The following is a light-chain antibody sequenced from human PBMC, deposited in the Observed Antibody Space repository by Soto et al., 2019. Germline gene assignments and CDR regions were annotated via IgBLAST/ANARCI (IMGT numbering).Light chain of an antibody. J-gene: IGKJ4*01. Sequence: EIGLTQSPGTLSLSPGERATLSCRASQSVSSTYLAWYQQKPGQAPRLLIYGASSRATGIPDRFSGSGSGTDFTLTISRLAPEDFAVYYCQHYGSLVLTFGGGTKVEIK. CDR3: QHYGSLVLT. CDR1: QSVSSTY. CDR2: GAS. V-gene: IGKV3-20*01.